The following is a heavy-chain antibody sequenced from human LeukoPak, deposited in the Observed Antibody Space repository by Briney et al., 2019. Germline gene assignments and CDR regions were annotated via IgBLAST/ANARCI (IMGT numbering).Heavy chain of an antibody. CDR2: VSDSFNK. CDR1: GFTFSTYW. CDR3: ARDGLHTAHFDY. Sequence: PGGSLRLSCVASGFTFSTYWMSWVRQAPGKGLEWVSTVSDSFNKHYSDSVKGRFTISRDNAGNSLYLQMNSLRDEDTAVYYCARDGLHTAHFDYWGQGTLVTVSS. V-gene: IGHV3-69-1*01. D-gene: IGHD5-18*01. J-gene: IGHJ4*02.